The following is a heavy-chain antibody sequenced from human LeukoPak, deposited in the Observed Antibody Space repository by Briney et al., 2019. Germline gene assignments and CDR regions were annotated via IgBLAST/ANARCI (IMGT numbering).Heavy chain of an antibody. D-gene: IGHD6-13*01. V-gene: IGHV3-74*01. CDR1: GFTFSSYW. J-gene: IGHJ4*02. Sequence: PGGSLRLSCAASGFTFSSYWMHWVRQAPGQGLVWVSRINIDGSSTTYADSLEGRFTISRDNAKNTLFLQMNSLRTQDTAVYYCARASDQQLVSPRYWGQGTLVTVSS. CDR3: ARASDQQLVSPRY. CDR2: INIDGSST.